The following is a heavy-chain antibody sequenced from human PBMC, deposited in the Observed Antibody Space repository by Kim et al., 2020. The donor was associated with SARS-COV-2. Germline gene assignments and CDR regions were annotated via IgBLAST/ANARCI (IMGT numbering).Heavy chain of an antibody. J-gene: IGHJ3*02. D-gene: IGHD6-19*01. CDR2: INTNTGNP. CDR1: GYTFTSYA. V-gene: IGHV7-4-1*02. Sequence: ASVKVSCKASGYTFTSYAMNWVRQAPGQGLEWMGWINTNTGNPTYAQGFTGRFVFSLDTSVSTAYLQISSRKAEDTAVYYCARGESSGWYGDAFDIWGQGTMVTVSS. CDR3: ARGESSGWYGDAFDI.